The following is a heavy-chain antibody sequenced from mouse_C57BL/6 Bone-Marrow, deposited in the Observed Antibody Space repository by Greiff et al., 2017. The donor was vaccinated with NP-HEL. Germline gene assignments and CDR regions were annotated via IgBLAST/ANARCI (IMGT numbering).Heavy chain of an antibody. V-gene: IGHV3-6*01. D-gene: IGHD1-1*01. J-gene: IGHJ2*01. CDR2: ISYDGSN. CDR1: GYSITSGYY. Sequence: ESGPGLVKPSQSLSLTCSVTGYSITSGYYWNWIRQFPGNKLEWMGYISYDGSNNYNPSLKNRISITRDTSKNQFFLKLNSVTTEDTATYYCARDPVDYGSSYDFDYWGQGTTLTVSS. CDR3: ARDPVDYGSSYDFDY.